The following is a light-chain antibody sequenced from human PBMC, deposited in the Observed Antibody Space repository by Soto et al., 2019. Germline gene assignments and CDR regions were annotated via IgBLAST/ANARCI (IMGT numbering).Light chain of an antibody. Sequence: EIVLTQSPGTLSLSPGDRATLSCRASQSVNSAYLAWYQQKPGQAPRLLIYGASSRFTGVPDRFGGSGSGTDFTLTLSRLEPEDFAVYYCQKYYSSPRFGQGTKVEIK. V-gene: IGKV3-20*01. J-gene: IGKJ1*01. CDR2: GAS. CDR1: QSVNSAY. CDR3: QKYYSSPR.